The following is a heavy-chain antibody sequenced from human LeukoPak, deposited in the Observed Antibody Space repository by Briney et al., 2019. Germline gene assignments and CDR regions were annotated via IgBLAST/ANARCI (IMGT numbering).Heavy chain of an antibody. CDR3: ASVLTHYGDYWGAFDI. J-gene: IGHJ3*02. CDR2: ISAYNGNA. Sequence: ASVKVSCKASDYTFTIYVFTWVRQAPGQGLEWMGWISAYNGNANYAQKLQGRVTMTTDTSTSTAYMELRSLRSDDTAMYYCASVLTHYGDYWGAFDIWGQGTMVTVSS. V-gene: IGHV1-18*01. D-gene: IGHD4-17*01. CDR1: DYTFTIYV.